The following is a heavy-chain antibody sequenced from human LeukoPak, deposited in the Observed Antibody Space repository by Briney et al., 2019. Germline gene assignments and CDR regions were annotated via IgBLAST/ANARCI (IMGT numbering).Heavy chain of an antibody. V-gene: IGHV3-30*04. CDR2: ISYDGSNK. CDR3: AREMGGNALDY. D-gene: IGHD4-23*01. J-gene: IGHJ4*02. CDR1: GFTFSSYA. Sequence: GRSLRLSCAASGFTFSSYAMHWVRQAPGKGLEWVAVISYDGSNKYYADSVKGRFTISRDNSKNTLYLQMNSLRAEDTAVCYCAREMGGNALDYWGQGTLVTVSS.